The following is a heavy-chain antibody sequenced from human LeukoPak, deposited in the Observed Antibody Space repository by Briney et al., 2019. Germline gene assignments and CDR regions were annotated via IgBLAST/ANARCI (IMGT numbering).Heavy chain of an antibody. V-gene: IGHV1-2*02. CDR2: INPNSGGT. CDR1: GYTFTGYY. D-gene: IGHD1-26*01. CDR3: ARDWSRGYMIVGAMYYFDY. Sequence: ASVKVSCKASGYTFTGYYMHWVRQAPGQGLEWMGWINPNSGGTNYAQKFQGRVTMTRDTSISTAYMELSRLRSDDTAVYYCARDWSRGYMIVGAMYYFDYWGQGTLVTVSS. J-gene: IGHJ4*02.